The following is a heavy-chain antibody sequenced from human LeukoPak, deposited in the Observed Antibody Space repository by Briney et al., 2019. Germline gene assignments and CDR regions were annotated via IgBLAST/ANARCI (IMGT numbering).Heavy chain of an antibody. CDR2: INPNSGGT. CDR3: ARDQSTSFSSSYHFDY. V-gene: IGHV1-2*02. J-gene: IGHJ4*02. D-gene: IGHD6-6*01. CDR1: GYTFTGHY. Sequence: ASVKVSCKASGYTFTGHYMHWVRQDPGQGLEWMGWINPNSGGTNYAQKFRGRVTMTRDTSISTAYMELGSLGSDDTAVYYCARDQSTSFSSSYHFDYWGQGTLVTVSS.